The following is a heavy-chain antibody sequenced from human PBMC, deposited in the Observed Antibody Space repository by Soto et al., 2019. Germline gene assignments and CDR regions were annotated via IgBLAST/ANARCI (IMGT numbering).Heavy chain of an antibody. CDR3: ARPLVTAENYYYGMDV. D-gene: IGHD3-10*01. Sequence: QGQLVQSGAKVKKPGSSVKVSCKASGGTFSSYAISWVRQAPGQGLEWMGGIIPIFGTANYAQKFQGRVSITADESTSTAYMELSSLRSEDTAVYYCARPLVTAENYYYGMDVWGQGTTVTVSS. CDR1: GGTFSSYA. V-gene: IGHV1-69*12. CDR2: IIPIFGTA. J-gene: IGHJ6*02.